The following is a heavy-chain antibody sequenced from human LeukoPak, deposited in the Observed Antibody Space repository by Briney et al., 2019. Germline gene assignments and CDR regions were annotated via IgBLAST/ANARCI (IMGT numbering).Heavy chain of an antibody. CDR3: ARGNGPYFDY. Sequence: ASVKVSCKASGYTFTTYDINWVRQAAGQGPVWMGWQVPQSGNTVYAQEFQGRVTMTRDTSISIFYMELSSLTSDDTAVYFCARGNGPYFDYWGQGTPVTVSP. V-gene: IGHV1-8*01. J-gene: IGHJ4*02. CDR1: GYTFTTYD. CDR2: QVPQSGNT.